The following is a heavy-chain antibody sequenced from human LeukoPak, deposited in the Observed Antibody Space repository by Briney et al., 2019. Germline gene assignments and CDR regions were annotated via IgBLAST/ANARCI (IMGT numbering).Heavy chain of an antibody. CDR1: GYTFTASY. CDR2: INPNSGHP. J-gene: IGHJ1*01. CDR3: ATGSYATPVEYFQH. V-gene: IGHV1-2*02. D-gene: IGHD1-26*01. Sequence: APLRVSSKPSGYTFTASYIPTGRQAPGHRLEYWGWINPNSGHPNYAQKFQGRVTMTRDASVSTAYMELSRLRSDDTAVYYCATGSYATPVEYFQHWGQGTLVTVSS.